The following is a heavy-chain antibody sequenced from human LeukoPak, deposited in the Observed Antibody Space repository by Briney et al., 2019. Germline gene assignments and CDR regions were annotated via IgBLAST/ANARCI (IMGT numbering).Heavy chain of an antibody. J-gene: IGHJ4*02. CDR2: IYYSGST. CDR1: GGSISSGGYY. CDR3: ARAGGFFSPFGY. Sequence: PSETLSLTCTVSGGSISSGGYYWSWIRQHPGKGLEWIGYIYYSGSTYYNPSLKSRVTISVDTFKNQFSLKLSSVTAADTAVYYCARAGGFFSPFGYWGQGTLVTVSS. D-gene: IGHD3-3*01. V-gene: IGHV4-31*03.